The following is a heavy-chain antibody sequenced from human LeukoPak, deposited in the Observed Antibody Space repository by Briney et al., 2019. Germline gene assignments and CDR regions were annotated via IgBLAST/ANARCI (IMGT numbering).Heavy chain of an antibody. CDR2: INPNSGGT. D-gene: IGHD6-6*01. V-gene: IGHV1-2*02. J-gene: IGHJ5*02. CDR3: ARDWLISSSSGDWFDP. Sequence: GASVKVSCKASGYTFTGYYMHWVRQAPGQGLEWMGWINPNSGGTNYAQKFQGRVTMTRDTSISTAYMELSRLRSDDTAVYYCARDWLISSSSGDWFDPWGQGTLVTVSS. CDR1: GYTFTGYY.